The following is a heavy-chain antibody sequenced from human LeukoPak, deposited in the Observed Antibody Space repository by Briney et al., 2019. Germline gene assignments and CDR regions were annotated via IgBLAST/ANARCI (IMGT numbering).Heavy chain of an antibody. V-gene: IGHV1-69*13. CDR2: IIPIFGTA. D-gene: IGHD3-10*01. CDR1: GGTFSSYA. CDR3: ARDPPQGLLWFGESENWFDP. J-gene: IGHJ5*02. Sequence: ASVKASCKASGGTFSSYAISWVRQAPGQGLEWMGGIIPIFGTANYAQKFQGRVTITADESTSTAYMELSSLRSEDTAVYYCARDPPQGLLWFGESENWFDPWGQGTLVTVSS.